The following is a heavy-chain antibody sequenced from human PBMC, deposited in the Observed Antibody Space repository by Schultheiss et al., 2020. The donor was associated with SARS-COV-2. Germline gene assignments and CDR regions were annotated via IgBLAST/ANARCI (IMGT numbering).Heavy chain of an antibody. CDR3: AKVGMTTVTYFDY. Sequence: GGSLRLSCAASGFTVSSNYMSWVRQAPGKGLEWVSAISGSGGSTYYADSVKGRFTICRDNSKNTLYLQMNSLRAEDTAVYYCAKVGMTTVTYFDYWGQGTLVTVSS. CDR2: ISGSGGST. V-gene: IGHV3-23*01. CDR1: GFTVSSNY. D-gene: IGHD4-17*01. J-gene: IGHJ4*02.